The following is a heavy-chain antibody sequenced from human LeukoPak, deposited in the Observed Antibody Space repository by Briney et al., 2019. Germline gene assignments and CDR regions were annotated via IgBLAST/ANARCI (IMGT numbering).Heavy chain of an antibody. J-gene: IGHJ5*02. CDR3: AHSYCGADCYWSA. CDR1: GDSISSGFYY. CDR2: IYYGGLT. V-gene: IGHV4-39*01. Sequence: SSETLSLTCTVSGDSISSGFYYWGWIRPPPEKGLEWIGSIYYGGLTYYNPSLKSRLTISVDTSKNQFSLNLTSVTAADTAVYYCAHSYCGADCYWSAWGQGTLVTVSS. D-gene: IGHD2-21*02.